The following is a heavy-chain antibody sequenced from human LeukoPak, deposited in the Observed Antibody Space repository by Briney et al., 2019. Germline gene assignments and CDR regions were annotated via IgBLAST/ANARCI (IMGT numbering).Heavy chain of an antibody. J-gene: IGHJ6*03. CDR2: VIPFLGTP. V-gene: IGHV1-69*05. CDR1: GGTFSRHG. D-gene: IGHD6-6*01. CDR3: ATTGQLVPDYYHYYMDV. Sequence: ASVKVSCKASGGTFSRHGFTWVRQAPGQGVEWMGGVIPFLGTPHYAQKFQGRVTITTDESTGAAYMEVYSLTSEDTGVYYCATTGQLVPDYYHYYMDVWGIGTTVTVSS.